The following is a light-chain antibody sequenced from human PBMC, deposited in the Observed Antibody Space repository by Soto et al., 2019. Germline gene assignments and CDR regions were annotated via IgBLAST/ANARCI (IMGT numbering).Light chain of an antibody. Sequence: EIVMTQSPASLSVSPGERATLSCRASQSISRNLAWYQQKPGQAPRLLIYDASTRVTGIPARFSGSGSGTDCTLTISNLQSEDFVVYYCQQHNDWPYTFGQGTKLEI. CDR3: QQHNDWPYT. CDR2: DAS. V-gene: IGKV3-15*01. J-gene: IGKJ2*01. CDR1: QSISRN.